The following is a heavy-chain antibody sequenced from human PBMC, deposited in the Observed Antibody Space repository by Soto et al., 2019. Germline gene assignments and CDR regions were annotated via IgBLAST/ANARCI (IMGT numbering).Heavy chain of an antibody. CDR2: IKQDGSEK. D-gene: IGHD3-3*01. Sequence: PGGSLRLSCAASGFTFSSYWMSWVRQAPGKGLEWVANIKQDGSEKYYVDSVKGRFTISRDNAKNSLYLQMNSLRAEDTAVYYCARDCNYDFWSGYFSLHYYGMDVWGQGTTLTV. J-gene: IGHJ6*02. CDR1: GFTFSSYW. CDR3: ARDCNYDFWSGYFSLHYYGMDV. V-gene: IGHV3-7*01.